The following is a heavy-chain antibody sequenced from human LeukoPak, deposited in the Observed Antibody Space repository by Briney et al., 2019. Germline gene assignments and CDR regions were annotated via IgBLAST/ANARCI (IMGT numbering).Heavy chain of an antibody. CDR1: GFSFSSYS. Sequence: RGSLRLSCAASGFSFSSYSMNWVRQAPGKGLEWVSSISSGSSYIYYADSVKGRFTISRDNAKSSLYLQMNSLRAEDTGFYYCAKDRNPGIFGYWGQGTLVTVSS. D-gene: IGHD1-14*01. J-gene: IGHJ4*02. V-gene: IGHV3-21*01. CDR3: AKDRNPGIFGY. CDR2: ISSGSSYI.